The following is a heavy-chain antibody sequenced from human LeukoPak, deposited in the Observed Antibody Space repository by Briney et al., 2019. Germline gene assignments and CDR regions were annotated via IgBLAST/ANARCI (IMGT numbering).Heavy chain of an antibody. D-gene: IGHD4-17*01. CDR1: GFTFNNYA. J-gene: IGHJ4*02. CDR3: ARDYADYVGYFFFGY. Sequence: GGSLRLSCAASGFTFNNYAMNWVRQAPGKGLEWVSSISGGGETTYYADSAKGRFTISRDNSQNTLYLRMNSLRAEDTAVYYCARDYADYVGYFFFGYWGQGTLVTVSS. CDR2: ISGGGETT. V-gene: IGHV3-23*01.